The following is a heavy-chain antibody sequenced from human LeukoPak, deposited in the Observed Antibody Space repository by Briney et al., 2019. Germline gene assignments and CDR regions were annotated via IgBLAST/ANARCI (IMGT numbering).Heavy chain of an antibody. D-gene: IGHD5-12*01. Sequence: SETLSLTCTVSGGSISTYYWSWIRRPPGKGLEWIGYIYHSGSTKYNPSLKSRVTISVDTSKNQFSLKLSSVTAADTAVYYCARDGYSGNDGLWGQGTLVTVSS. CDR1: GGSISTYY. V-gene: IGHV4-59*01. CDR2: IYHSGST. J-gene: IGHJ4*02. CDR3: ARDGYSGNDGL.